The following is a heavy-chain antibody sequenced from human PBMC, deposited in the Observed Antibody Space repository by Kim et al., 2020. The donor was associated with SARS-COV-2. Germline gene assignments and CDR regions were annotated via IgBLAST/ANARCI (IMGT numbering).Heavy chain of an antibody. Sequence: GGSLRLSCAASGFTFSSYSMNWVRQAPGKGLEWVSYISSSSSTIYYADSVKGRFTISRDNAKNSLYLQMNSLRDEDTAVYYCARETPVDILTGYPTYYYYYGMDVWGQGTTVTVSS. V-gene: IGHV3-48*02. D-gene: IGHD3-9*01. CDR1: GFTFSSYS. CDR2: ISSSSSTI. J-gene: IGHJ6*02. CDR3: ARETPVDILTGYPTYYYYYGMDV.